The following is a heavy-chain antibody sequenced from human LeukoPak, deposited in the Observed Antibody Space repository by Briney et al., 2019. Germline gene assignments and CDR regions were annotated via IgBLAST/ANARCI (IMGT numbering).Heavy chain of an antibody. CDR2: ITPSVDTT. J-gene: IGHJ4*02. Sequence: ASVKVSCKASGYTFTNYLFHWVRQAPGQGLEWVGRITPSVDTTNYAQKFRDRVTMTRDTSTSTVYMELSSLRSEDTAVYHCVREESGGYFDYWGQGTLVTVSS. CDR3: VREESGGYFDY. V-gene: IGHV1-46*01. CDR1: GYTFTNYL. D-gene: IGHD2-8*02.